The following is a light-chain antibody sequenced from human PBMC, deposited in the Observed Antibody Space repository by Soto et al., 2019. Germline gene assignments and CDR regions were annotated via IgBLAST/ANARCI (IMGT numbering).Light chain of an antibody. Sequence: QAVVTQSPSASASLGASVKLTCTLSSGHSSYAIAWHQQKPEKGPRYLMKLNCDGSHSKGDGIPDRFSGSSSGAERYLTISSLQSDDEADYYCQTWGTGIVVFGGGTKLTVL. CDR1: SGHSSYA. CDR2: LNCDGSH. CDR3: QTWGTGIVV. V-gene: IGLV4-69*01. J-gene: IGLJ2*01.